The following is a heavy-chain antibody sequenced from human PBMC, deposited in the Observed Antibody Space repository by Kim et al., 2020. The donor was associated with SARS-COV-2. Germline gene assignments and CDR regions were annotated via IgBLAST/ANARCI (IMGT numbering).Heavy chain of an antibody. CDR3: ARNGRDYYGSGSYPSGGMDV. D-gene: IGHD3-10*01. Sequence: GGSLRLSCAASGFTFSSYGMHWVRQAPGKGLEWVAVISYDGSNKYYADSVKGRFTISRDNSKNTLYLQMNSLRAEDTAVYYCARNGRDYYGSGSYPSGGMDVWGQGTTVTVSS. CDR2: ISYDGSNK. V-gene: IGHV3-33*05. J-gene: IGHJ6*02. CDR1: GFTFSSYG.